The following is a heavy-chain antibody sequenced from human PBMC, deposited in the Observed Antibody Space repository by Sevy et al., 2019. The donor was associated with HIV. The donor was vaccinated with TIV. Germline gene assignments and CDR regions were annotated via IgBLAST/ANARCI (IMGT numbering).Heavy chain of an antibody. V-gene: IGHV3-30*03. J-gene: IGHJ6*02. CDR1: AFTFSTYG. D-gene: IGHD3-3*01. CDR3: ARDLRPHLLYSDFWSGYAGMDV. Sequence: GGSLRLSCVASAFTFSTYGMHWVRQAPGKGLEWVSVISFDGSHKYYADSVKGGCTVSIDNSKNTLDVQMNSLRAEDTALYYCARDLRPHLLYSDFWSGYAGMDVWGQGTTVTVSS. CDR2: ISFDGSHK.